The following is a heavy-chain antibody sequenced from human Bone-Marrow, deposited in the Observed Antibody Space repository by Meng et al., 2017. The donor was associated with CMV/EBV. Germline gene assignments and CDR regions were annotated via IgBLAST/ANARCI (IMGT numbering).Heavy chain of an antibody. CDR3: AKEVHQHYYYYHGMDV. CDR2: IRYDGSNK. J-gene: IGHJ6*02. CDR1: GFTFSSYG. Sequence: GESLKISCAASGFTFSSYGMHWVRQAPGKGLEWVAFIRYDGSNKYYADSVKGRFTISRDNSKNTLYLQMNSLRAEDTAVYYCAKEVHQHYYYYHGMDVWGQGTTVTVSS. V-gene: IGHV3-30*02.